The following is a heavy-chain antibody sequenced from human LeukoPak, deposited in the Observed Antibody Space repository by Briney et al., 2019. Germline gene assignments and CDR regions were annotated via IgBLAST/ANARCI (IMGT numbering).Heavy chain of an antibody. CDR3: AKDFFHTDRSSFG. Sequence: QPGGSLRLSCAASGLTSDDYAMHWVRQAPGKGLEWVSLISGDGGSTYYADSLKGRFTISRDNSKNSLYLQMNSLRTEDTALYYCAKDFFHTDRSSFGWGQGTLVTVSS. V-gene: IGHV3-43*02. D-gene: IGHD6-13*01. CDR1: GLTSDDYA. CDR2: ISGDGGST. J-gene: IGHJ4*02.